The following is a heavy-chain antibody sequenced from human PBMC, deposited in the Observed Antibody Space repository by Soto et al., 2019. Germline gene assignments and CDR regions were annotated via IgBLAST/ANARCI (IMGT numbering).Heavy chain of an antibody. D-gene: IGHD3-22*01. CDR1: GFTFSSYW. J-gene: IGHJ4*02. CDR2: IKQDGSEK. CDR3: ARARLSYYDSSGYPYYFDY. V-gene: IGHV3-7*03. Sequence: HPGGSLRLSCAASGFTFSSYWMSWVRQAPGKGLEWVANIKQDGSEKYYVDSVKGRFTISRDNAKNSLYLQMNSLRAEDTAVYYCARARLSYYDSSGYPYYFDYWGQGTLVTVSS.